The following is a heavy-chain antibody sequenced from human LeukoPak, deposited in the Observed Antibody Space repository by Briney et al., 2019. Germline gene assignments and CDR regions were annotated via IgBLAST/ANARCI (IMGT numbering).Heavy chain of an antibody. CDR1: GFTLSTYS. J-gene: IGHJ6*03. CDR2: ISSSSSYI. CDR3: ARAYSGTYGLGYYYMDV. V-gene: IGHV3-21*01. D-gene: IGHD1-26*01. Sequence: GGSLRLSCAASGFTLSTYSMNWVRQAPGKGLEWVSSISSSSSYIYYADSVKGRFTISRDNAKKSLYLQMNSLGAEDTAVYYCARAYSGTYGLGYYYMDVWGKGTTVTVSS.